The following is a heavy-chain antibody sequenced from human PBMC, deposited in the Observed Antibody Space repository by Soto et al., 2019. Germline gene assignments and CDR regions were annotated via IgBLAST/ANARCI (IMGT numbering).Heavy chain of an antibody. Sequence: GESLKISCKGSGYSFTSYWIGWVRQMPGKGLEWMGIIYPGDSDTRYSPSFQGQVTISADKSISTAYLQWSSLRAEDTAVYYCARDLGIAVAGANYWGQGTLVTVSS. D-gene: IGHD6-19*01. CDR3: ARDLGIAVAGANY. CDR2: IYPGDSDT. CDR1: GYSFTSYW. J-gene: IGHJ4*02. V-gene: IGHV5-51*01.